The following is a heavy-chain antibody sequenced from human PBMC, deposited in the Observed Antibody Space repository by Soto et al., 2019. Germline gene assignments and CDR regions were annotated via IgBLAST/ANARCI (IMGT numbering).Heavy chain of an antibody. CDR3: ATMGTPATGLYFFDY. Sequence: QVQLQESGPGLVKPSQTLSLTCTVSGGSISSGNYYWSWIRQPPGKGLEWIGFISYSGSTYYSTSLKSRVTISVDTSKSKFSLNLSFVTAEDTAVYYCATMGTPATGLYFFDYWGQGSLVNVSS. CDR1: GGSISSGNYY. J-gene: IGHJ4*02. D-gene: IGHD2-15*01. V-gene: IGHV4-30-4*01. CDR2: ISYSGST.